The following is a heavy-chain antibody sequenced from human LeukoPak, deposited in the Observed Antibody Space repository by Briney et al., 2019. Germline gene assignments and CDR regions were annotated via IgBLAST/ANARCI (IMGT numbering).Heavy chain of an antibody. CDR2: IYSGGST. V-gene: IGHV3-53*04. CDR1: GFTVSSNY. CDR3: ARAVSGGSWDAFDI. Sequence: GGSLRLSCAASGFTVSSNYMSWVRQAPGKGLEWVSVIYSGGSTYYADSVKGRFTISRHNSKNTLYLQMNSLRAEDTAVYYCARAVSGGSWDAFDIWGQGTMVTVSS. J-gene: IGHJ3*02. D-gene: IGHD2-15*01.